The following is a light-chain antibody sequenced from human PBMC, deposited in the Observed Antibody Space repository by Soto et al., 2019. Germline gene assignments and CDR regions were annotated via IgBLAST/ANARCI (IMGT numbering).Light chain of an antibody. CDR1: SSDGLSYDA. CDR3: CSYVYSNSWV. J-gene: IGLJ3*02. Sequence: QSALTQPASVSGSPGQSVTISCTGTSSDGLSYDAVSCYQHRPGKAPKLIIYEGNKRPSGVSNRYSGSRSDNMASLTISGLQAEDEADYYCCSYVYSNSWVFGGGTKLTVL. CDR2: EGN. V-gene: IGLV2-23*01.